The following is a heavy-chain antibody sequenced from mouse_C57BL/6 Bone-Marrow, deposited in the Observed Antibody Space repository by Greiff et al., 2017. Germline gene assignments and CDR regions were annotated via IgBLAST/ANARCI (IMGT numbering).Heavy chain of an antibody. D-gene: IGHD3-1*01. J-gene: IGHJ2*01. V-gene: IGHV1-42*01. Sequence: EVQLQQSGPEQVKPGASVKISCKASGYSFTGYYMNWVKQSPEKSLEWIGEINPSTGGTTYNQKCKAKATLTVDKSSSTAYMQLKSLTAEDAAVYYCASSSYADRAFDYWGQGTTLTVSS. CDR2: INPSTGGT. CDR3: ASSSYADRAFDY. CDR1: GYSFTGYY.